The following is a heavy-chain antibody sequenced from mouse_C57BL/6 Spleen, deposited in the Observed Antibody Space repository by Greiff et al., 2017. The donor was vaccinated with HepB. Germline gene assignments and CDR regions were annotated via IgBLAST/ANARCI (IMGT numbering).Heavy chain of an antibody. V-gene: IGHV1-62-2*01. Sequence: VQLVESGAELVKPGASVKLSCKASGYTFTEYTIHWVKQRSGQGLEWIGWFYPGSGSIKYNEKFKDKATLTADKSSSTVYMELSRLTSEDSAVYFCARHAYYYGSSYHVPFAYWGQGTLVTVSA. CDR3: ARHAYYYGSSYHVPFAY. CDR1: GYTFTEYT. D-gene: IGHD1-1*01. CDR2: FYPGSGSI. J-gene: IGHJ3*01.